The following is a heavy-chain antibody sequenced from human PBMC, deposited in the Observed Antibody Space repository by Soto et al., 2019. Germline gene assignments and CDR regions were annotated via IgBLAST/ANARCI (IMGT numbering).Heavy chain of an antibody. CDR2: ISAYNGNT. D-gene: IGHD2-2*01. CDR3: ARDVADIVVVPASGIFDY. CDR1: GYTFTSYG. J-gene: IGHJ4*02. V-gene: IGHV1-18*01. Sequence: ASVKVSCKASGYTFTSYGISWVRQAPGQGLEWMGWISAYNGNTNYAQKRQGRVTMTTDTSTSTAYMELRSLRSDDTAVYYCARDVADIVVVPASGIFDYWGQGTLVTVSS.